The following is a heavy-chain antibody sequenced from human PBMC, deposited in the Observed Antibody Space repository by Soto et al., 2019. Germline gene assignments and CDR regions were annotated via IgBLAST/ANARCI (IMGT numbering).Heavy chain of an antibody. V-gene: IGHV3-30*18. D-gene: IGHD4-17*01. J-gene: IGHJ4*02. Sequence: GGSLRLSCAASGFTFSSYGMHWARQAPGKGLEWVAVISYDGSNKYYADSVKGRFTISRDNSKNTLYLQMNSLRAEDTAVYYCAKTRPSDYGDRHDYWSQGTLVTGSS. CDR2: ISYDGSNK. CDR1: GFTFSSYG. CDR3: AKTRPSDYGDRHDY.